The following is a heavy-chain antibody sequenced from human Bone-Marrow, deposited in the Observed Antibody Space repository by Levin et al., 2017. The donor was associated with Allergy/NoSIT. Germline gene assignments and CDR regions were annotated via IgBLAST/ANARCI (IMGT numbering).Heavy chain of an antibody. Sequence: AGGSLRLSCAASGFTFSDYYMSWIRQAPGKGLEWVSYISSSSSYTNYADSVKGRFTISRDNAKNSLYLQMNSLRAEDTAVYYCARDPNYYGSGSPETWYFDYWGQGTLVTVSS. J-gene: IGHJ4*02. CDR2: ISSSSSYT. V-gene: IGHV3-11*06. CDR1: GFTFSDYY. D-gene: IGHD3-10*01. CDR3: ARDPNYYGSGSPETWYFDY.